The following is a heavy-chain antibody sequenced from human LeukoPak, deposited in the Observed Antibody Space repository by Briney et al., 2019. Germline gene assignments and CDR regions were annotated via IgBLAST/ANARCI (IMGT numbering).Heavy chain of an antibody. CDR2: IKQDGSDK. D-gene: IGHD2-8*01. CDR3: ASLKYCTNGVCYKSRDY. CDR1: GFTFTKYW. Sequence: GGSLRLSCAASGFTFTKYWMTWVRQAPGKGLEWVGNIKQDGSDKNYMDSVKGRFTISRDNTKNSVYLQMSSLRAEDTAVYYCASLKYCTNGVCYKSRDYWGQGTLVTVSS. J-gene: IGHJ4*02. V-gene: IGHV3-7*01.